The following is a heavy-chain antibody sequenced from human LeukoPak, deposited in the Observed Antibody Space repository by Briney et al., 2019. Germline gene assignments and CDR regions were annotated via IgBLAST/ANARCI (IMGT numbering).Heavy chain of an antibody. J-gene: IGHJ4*02. V-gene: IGHV3-30*04. CDR1: GFTFSSYA. Sequence: PGRSLRLSCAASGFTFSSYAMHWVRQAPGKGLECVAVISYDGSNKYYADSVKGRFTISRDNSKNTLYLQMNSLRAEDTAVYYCARCYGSGSYYNGRIAYWGQGTLVTVSS. CDR3: ARCYGSGSYYNGRIAY. D-gene: IGHD3-10*01. CDR2: ISYDGSNK.